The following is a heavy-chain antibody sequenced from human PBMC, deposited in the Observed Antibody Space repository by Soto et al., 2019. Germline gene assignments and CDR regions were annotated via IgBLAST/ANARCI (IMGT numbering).Heavy chain of an antibody. Sequence: PSETLSLTCTVSGGSISPYYWSWIRQPPGKGLEWIGYVHYSGNTNYNPSLESRVTISVDTSRNRFSLNLTSATAADTAVYYCARKGAAASYAHYYMDVWGRGTAVTVSS. CDR2: VHYSGNT. V-gene: IGHV4-59*01. CDR1: GGSISPYY. CDR3: ARKGAAASYAHYYMDV. D-gene: IGHD6-13*01. J-gene: IGHJ6*03.